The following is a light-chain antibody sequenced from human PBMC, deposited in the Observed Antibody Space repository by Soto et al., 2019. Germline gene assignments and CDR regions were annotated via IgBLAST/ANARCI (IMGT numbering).Light chain of an antibody. CDR3: SSYTSGSSHYV. Sequence: QSALTQPASVSGSPGQSITISCTGTSSDVGAYYSVSWYQHHPGKAPKLIIYGVTNRPSGVSNRFSGSKSGNTASLTISGLQAEDEADYHCSSYTSGSSHYVFGTGTKVPVL. J-gene: IGLJ1*01. CDR1: SSDVGAYYS. V-gene: IGLV2-14*01. CDR2: GVT.